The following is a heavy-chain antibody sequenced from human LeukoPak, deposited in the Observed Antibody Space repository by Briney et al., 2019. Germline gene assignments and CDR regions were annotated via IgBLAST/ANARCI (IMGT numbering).Heavy chain of an antibody. Sequence: PSETLSLTCTVSGGSISSYYWSWIRQPPGKGLERIGYIYTSGSTNYNPSLKSRVTISVDTSKNQFSLKLSSVTAADTAVYYCARRTGRDGYNSYFDYWGQGTLVTVSS. CDR3: ARRTGRDGYNSYFDY. D-gene: IGHD5-24*01. V-gene: IGHV4-4*09. J-gene: IGHJ4*02. CDR2: IYTSGST. CDR1: GGSISSYY.